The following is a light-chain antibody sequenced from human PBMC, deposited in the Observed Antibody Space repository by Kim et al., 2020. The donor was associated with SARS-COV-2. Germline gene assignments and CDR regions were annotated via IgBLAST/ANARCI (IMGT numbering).Light chain of an antibody. CDR3: QQRSNWRT. J-gene: IGKJ4*01. Sequence: SLAPGERATRSRRASQSVSSYLAWYKQNPGQAPRLLIYDASNRATGIPARFSGSGSGTDFTLTISSLEPEDLAVYYCQQRSNWRTFGGGTKVDIK. CDR2: DAS. V-gene: IGKV3-11*01. CDR1: QSVSSY.